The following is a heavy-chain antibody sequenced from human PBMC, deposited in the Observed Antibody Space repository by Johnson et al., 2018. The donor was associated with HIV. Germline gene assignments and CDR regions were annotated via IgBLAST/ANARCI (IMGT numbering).Heavy chain of an antibody. D-gene: IGHD1-26*01. CDR1: GFSFSSYG. V-gene: IGHV3-23*04. CDR2: ISGSGGST. CDR3: TKGKIGGGSYSAPDAFDM. Sequence: VQLVESGGRLVQPGGSLRLSCAASGFSFSSYGMNWVRQAPGTGLEWVSGISGSGGSTYYADYVRGRFTISSDNSKDTLDLRMNSLTAEDTAVYYCTKGKIGGGSYSAPDAFDMWGQGTMVTVAS. J-gene: IGHJ3*02.